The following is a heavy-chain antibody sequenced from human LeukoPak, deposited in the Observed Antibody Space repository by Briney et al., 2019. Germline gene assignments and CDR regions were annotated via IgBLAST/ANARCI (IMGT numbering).Heavy chain of an antibody. D-gene: IGHD3-10*01. Sequence: GGSLRLSCAASGFTFSSYGMHWVRQTPGKGLEWVAVISYDGSNKYYADSVKGRFTISRDNSKNTLYLQMNSLRVEDTAVYYCAKDRSGYGSGSYSFDYWGQGTLVTVSS. J-gene: IGHJ4*02. CDR2: ISYDGSNK. CDR3: AKDRSGYGSGSYSFDY. CDR1: GFTFSSYG. V-gene: IGHV3-30*18.